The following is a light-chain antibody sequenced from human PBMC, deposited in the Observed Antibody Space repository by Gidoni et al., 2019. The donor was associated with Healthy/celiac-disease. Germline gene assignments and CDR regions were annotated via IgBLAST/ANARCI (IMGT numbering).Light chain of an antibody. V-gene: IGKV1-39*01. CDR1: KSSSSY. CDR2: AAS. Sequence: SQMTQSPSSLSASVGDRVTITCRASKSSSSYLYWYQQKPGKAPKLLIYAASSLQSGVPTMSSGRGAGTDSTLTSSVQQHEDWATYYWQQIHSTRLYTFGPGTKVEIK. CDR3: QQIHSTRLYT. J-gene: IGKJ3*01.